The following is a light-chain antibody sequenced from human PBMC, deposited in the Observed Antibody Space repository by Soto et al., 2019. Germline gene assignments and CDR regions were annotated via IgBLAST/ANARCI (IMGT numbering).Light chain of an antibody. CDR3: SSYAGSNNVV. V-gene: IGLV2-8*01. J-gene: IGLJ2*01. Sequence: QSALTQPPSASGSPGQSVTISCTGTSSDVGGYNYVSWYQQHPGKAPNLMIYEVSKRPSGVPDRFSGSKSGNTASLTVSGLQAEDEAGYYCSSYAGSNNVVFGGGTKLTVL. CDR1: SSDVGGYNY. CDR2: EVS.